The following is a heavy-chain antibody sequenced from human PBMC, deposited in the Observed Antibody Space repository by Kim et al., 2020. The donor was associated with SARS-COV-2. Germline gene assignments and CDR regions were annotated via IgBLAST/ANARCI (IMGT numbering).Heavy chain of an antibody. D-gene: IGHD3-3*01. CDR2: ISSSGSTI. CDR3: ARANTKYYDFWSGYTLDY. Sequence: GGSLRLSCAASGFTFSSYEMNWVRQAPGKGLEWVSYISSSGSTIYYADSVKGRFTISRDNAKNSLYLQMNSLRAEDTAVYYCARANTKYYDFWSGYTLDYWGQGTLVTVSS. CDR1: GFTFSSYE. J-gene: IGHJ4*02. V-gene: IGHV3-48*03.